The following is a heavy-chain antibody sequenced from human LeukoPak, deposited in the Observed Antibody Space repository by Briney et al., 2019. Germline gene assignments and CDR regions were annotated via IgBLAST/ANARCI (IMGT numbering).Heavy chain of an antibody. J-gene: IGHJ4*02. Sequence: SETLSRTCAVYGGSFSGYYWSWIRQPPGKGLEWIGEINHSGSTNYNPSLKSRVTISVDTSKNQFSLKLSSVTAADTAVYYCASLGGSSFGYWGQGTLVTVSS. CDR1: GGSFSGYY. D-gene: IGHD1-26*01. CDR3: ASLGGSSFGY. CDR2: INHSGST. V-gene: IGHV4-34*01.